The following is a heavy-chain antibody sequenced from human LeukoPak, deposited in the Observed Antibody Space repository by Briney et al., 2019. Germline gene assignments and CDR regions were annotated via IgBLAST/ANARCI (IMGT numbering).Heavy chain of an antibody. J-gene: IGHJ4*02. Sequence: ASVKVSCKASGYTFTSYGISWVRQAPGQGLEWMGWINPNSGATNYAQRFQGRVTMTRDTSITTAYMELRSLTSDDTAVYYCAKDLVSTIGDFDYWGQGTLVTVSS. D-gene: IGHD5/OR15-5a*01. CDR1: GYTFTSYG. CDR3: AKDLVSTIGDFDY. V-gene: IGHV1-2*02. CDR2: INPNSGAT.